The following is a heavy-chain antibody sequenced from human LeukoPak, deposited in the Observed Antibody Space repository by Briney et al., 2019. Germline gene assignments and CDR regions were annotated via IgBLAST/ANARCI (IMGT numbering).Heavy chain of an antibody. D-gene: IGHD6-13*01. CDR3: ARVGQQLVTYYGMDV. J-gene: IGHJ6*02. CDR1: GFTFSSYG. CDR2: IWYDGSNK. V-gene: IGHV3-33*01. Sequence: GRSLRLSCAASGFTFSSYGMHWVRQAPGKGLEWVAVIWYDGSNKYYADSVKGRFTISRDNSKNTLYLQMNSLRAEDTAVYYCARVGQQLVTYYGMDVWGQGTTVTVSS.